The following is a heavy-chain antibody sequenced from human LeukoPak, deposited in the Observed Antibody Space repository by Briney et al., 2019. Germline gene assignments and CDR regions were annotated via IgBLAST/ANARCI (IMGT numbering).Heavy chain of an antibody. CDR2: VYYTGST. D-gene: IGHD1-26*01. CDR1: GGSMSGTHYF. CDR3: ARDVVGATHWFDP. J-gene: IGHJ5*02. V-gene: IGHV4-39*07. Sequence: SETLSLTCTVSGGSMSGTHYFWDWIRQSPGKGLEWIGSVYYTGSTHYNPSLKSRVTISVDTSKNQFSLKLSSVTAADTAVYYCARDVVGATHWFDPWGQGTLVTVSS.